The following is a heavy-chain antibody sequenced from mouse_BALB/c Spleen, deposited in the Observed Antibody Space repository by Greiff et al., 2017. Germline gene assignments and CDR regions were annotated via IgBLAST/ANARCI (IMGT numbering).Heavy chain of an antibody. CDR2: IYPGGGYT. V-gene: IGHV1-63*02. CDR3: ARSHYGSSYLAY. J-gene: IGHJ3*01. Sequence: QVQLKESGAELVRPGTSVKISCKASGYTFTNYWLGWVKQRPGHGLEWIGDIYPGGGYTNYNEKFKGKATLTADTSSSTAYMQLSSLTSEDSAVYFCARSHYGSSYLAYWGQGTLVTVSA. CDR1: GYTFTNYW. D-gene: IGHD1-1*01.